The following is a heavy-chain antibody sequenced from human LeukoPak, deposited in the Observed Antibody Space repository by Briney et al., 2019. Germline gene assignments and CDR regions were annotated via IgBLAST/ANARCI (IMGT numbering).Heavy chain of an antibody. CDR2: INHSGST. Sequence: SETLSLTCAVYGGSFSGYYWSWIRQPPGKGLEWIGEINHSGSTNYNPSLKSRVTISVDTSKNQFSQKLSSVTAADTAVYYCARGVQDYYYYMDVWGKGTTVTVSS. CDR3: ARGVQDYYYYMDV. J-gene: IGHJ6*03. D-gene: IGHD1-1*01. V-gene: IGHV4-34*01. CDR1: GGSFSGYY.